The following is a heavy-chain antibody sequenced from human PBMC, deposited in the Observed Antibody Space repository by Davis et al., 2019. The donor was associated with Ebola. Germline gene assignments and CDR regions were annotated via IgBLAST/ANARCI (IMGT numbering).Heavy chain of an antibody. CDR1: GFTFISYW. D-gene: IGHD1-26*01. Sequence: GGSLRLSCAASGFTFISYWMNWVRQAPGKGLEWVANIKQDGSEKYYVDSVKGRFSISIDNAKNSLYLQMNGLRAEDTAVYYCARSYSGSRIYDYWGQGTLVTVSS. CDR3: ARSYSGSRIYDY. V-gene: IGHV3-7*03. CDR2: IKQDGSEK. J-gene: IGHJ4*02.